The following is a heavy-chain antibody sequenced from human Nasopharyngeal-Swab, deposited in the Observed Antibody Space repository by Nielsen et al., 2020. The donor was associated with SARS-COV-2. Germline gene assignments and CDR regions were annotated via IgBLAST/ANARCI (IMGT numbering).Heavy chain of an antibody. V-gene: IGHV3-30*18. CDR2: ISYDGSNK. CDR3: AKDPYYYGSGSYFWPQVMLEKYYYGMDV. Sequence: WSRQPPGKGLEWVAVISYDGSNKYYADSVKGRFTISRDNSKNTLYLQMNSLRAEDTAVYYCAKDPYYYGSGSYFWPQVMLEKYYYGMDVWGQGTTVTVS. J-gene: IGHJ6*02. D-gene: IGHD3-10*01.